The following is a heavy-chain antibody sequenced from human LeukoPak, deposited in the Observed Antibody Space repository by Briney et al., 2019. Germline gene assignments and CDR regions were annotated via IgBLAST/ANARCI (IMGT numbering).Heavy chain of an antibody. Sequence: AGGSLRLSCAASGFTFSSYGMHWVRQAPGKGLQWVAVIWYDGSNKYYADSVKGRFTISRDNSKNTLYLQMNSLRAEDTAVYYCAREYCSSTSCYTNGFDYWGQGTLVTVSS. CDR2: IWYDGSNK. CDR1: GFTFSSYG. D-gene: IGHD2-2*02. V-gene: IGHV3-33*01. J-gene: IGHJ4*02. CDR3: AREYCSSTSCYTNGFDY.